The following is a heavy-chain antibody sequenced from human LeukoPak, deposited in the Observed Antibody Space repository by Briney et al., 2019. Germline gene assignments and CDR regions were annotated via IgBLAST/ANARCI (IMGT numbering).Heavy chain of an antibody. J-gene: IGHJ6*03. D-gene: IGHD6-19*01. Sequence: GGSLRLSCTASGFTFGDYAMSWFRQAPGKGLEWVGFIRSKAYGGTTEYAASVKGRFTISRDDSKSIAYLQMNSLKTEDTAVYYCTRDHISAVGSGWHYYYYYYMDVWGKGTTVTVSS. V-gene: IGHV3-49*03. CDR1: GFTFGDYA. CDR3: TRDHISAVGSGWHYYYYYYMDV. CDR2: IRSKAYGGTT.